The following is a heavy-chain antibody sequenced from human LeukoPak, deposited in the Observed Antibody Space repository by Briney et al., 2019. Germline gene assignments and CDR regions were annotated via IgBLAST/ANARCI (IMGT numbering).Heavy chain of an antibody. CDR3: ARGTHYYYYYYMDV. J-gene: IGHJ6*03. Sequence: GGSLRLSCAASGFTFSSYWMSWVRQAPGKGLEWVANIKQDGSEKYYVDSVKGRFTISRDNAKNSLYLQMNSLRAEDTAVYYGARGTHYYYYYYMDVWGKGTTVTVSS. V-gene: IGHV3-7*01. CDR1: GFTFSSYW. CDR2: IKQDGSEK.